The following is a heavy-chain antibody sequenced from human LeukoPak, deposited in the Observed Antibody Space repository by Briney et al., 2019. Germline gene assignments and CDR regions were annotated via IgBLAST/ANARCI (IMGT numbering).Heavy chain of an antibody. CDR3: ARGALDGSGSYGIVY. D-gene: IGHD3-10*01. Sequence: PSETLSLTCTVSGGSISSYYWSWIRQPPGKGLEWIAYIYYSGSTNYNPSLKSRVTISVDTSKNQFSLKLSSVTAADTAVYYCARGALDGSGSYGIVYWGQGTLVTVSS. CDR2: IYYSGST. CDR1: GGSISSYY. J-gene: IGHJ4*02. V-gene: IGHV4-59*01.